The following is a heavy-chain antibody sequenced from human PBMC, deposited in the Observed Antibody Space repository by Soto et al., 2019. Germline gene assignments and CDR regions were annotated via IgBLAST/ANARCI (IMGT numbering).Heavy chain of an antibody. V-gene: IGHV3-23*01. J-gene: IGHJ4*02. D-gene: IGHD3-16*02. CDR1: GFTFISYA. CDR3: AKDPLNDTFGGVIGGHFDY. CDR2: ISGSGGST. Sequence: EVQLLESGGGLVQPGGSLRLSCAASGFTFISYAMSWVRQAPGKGLEWVSAISGSGGSTYYADSVKGRFTSSRDNSKNTLYLRRNSMRAEDTAVYYCAKDPLNDTFGGVIGGHFDYWGQGTLVTVST.